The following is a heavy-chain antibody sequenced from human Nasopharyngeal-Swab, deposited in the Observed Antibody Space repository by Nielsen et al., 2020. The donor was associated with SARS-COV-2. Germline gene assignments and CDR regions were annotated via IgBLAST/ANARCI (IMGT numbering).Heavy chain of an antibody. J-gene: IGHJ4*02. Sequence: GESLKISCAASGFTFSTYTMHWVRQAPGKGLEWVSSITSTSSNMYYADSLKGRFTISRDNAKNSLYLQMNSLRAEDTALYHCARGIVGAEADDYWGQGTLVTVSS. CDR2: ITSTSSNM. CDR3: ARGIVGAEADDY. V-gene: IGHV3-21*04. CDR1: GFTFSTYT. D-gene: IGHD1-26*01.